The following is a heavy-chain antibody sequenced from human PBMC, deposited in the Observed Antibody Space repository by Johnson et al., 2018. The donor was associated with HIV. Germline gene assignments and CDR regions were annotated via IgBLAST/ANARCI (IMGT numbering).Heavy chain of an antibody. V-gene: IGHV3-7*01. CDR1: GFTFSDYY. D-gene: IGHD3-16*01. Sequence: VQLVESGGGLVKPGGSLRLSCAASGFTFSDYYMSWIRQAPGKGLEWVANIKQAGGEKYYVDSVKGLFTISRDNAKKSLHLQMNSLRAEDTAVYYCAKMSRGRQDAFDIWGQGAMVSVSA. CDR3: AKMSRGRQDAFDI. CDR2: IKQAGGEK. J-gene: IGHJ3*02.